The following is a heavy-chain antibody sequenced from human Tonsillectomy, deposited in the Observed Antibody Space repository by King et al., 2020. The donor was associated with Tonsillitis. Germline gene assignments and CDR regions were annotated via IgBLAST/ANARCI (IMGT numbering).Heavy chain of an antibody. V-gene: IGHV3-21*01. J-gene: IGHJ5*02. CDR2: ISSSSSYI. CDR3: ARASIAAADDRGGDWFDP. CDR1: GFTFSSYS. Sequence: VQLVESGGGLVKPGGSLRLSCAASGFTFSSYSMNWVRQAPGKGLEWVSSISSSSSYIYYADSVKGRFTISRDNAKNSLYLQMNSLRAEDTAVYYCARASIAAADDRGGDWFDPWGQGTLVTVSS. D-gene: IGHD6-13*01.